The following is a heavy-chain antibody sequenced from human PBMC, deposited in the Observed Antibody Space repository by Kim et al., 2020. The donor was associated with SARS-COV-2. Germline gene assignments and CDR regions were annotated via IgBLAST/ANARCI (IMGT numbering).Heavy chain of an antibody. Sequence: SETLSLTCTVSGGSISSGGYYWSWIRQHPGKGLEWIGYIYYSGSTYYNSSLKSRVTISVDTSKNQFSLKLSSVTAADTAVYYCARDSIPGLGYSSTYYGMDVWGQGTTVTVSS. CDR2: IYYSGST. CDR1: GGSISSGGYY. CDR3: ARDSIPGLGYSSTYYGMDV. V-gene: IGHV4-31*03. J-gene: IGHJ6*02. D-gene: IGHD6-19*01.